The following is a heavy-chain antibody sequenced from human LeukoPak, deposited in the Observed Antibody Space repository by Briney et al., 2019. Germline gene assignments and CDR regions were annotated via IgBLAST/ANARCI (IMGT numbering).Heavy chain of an antibody. CDR1: GYTFTSYY. V-gene: IGHV1-46*01. J-gene: IGHJ4*02. D-gene: IGHD3-22*01. CDR2: INPSGGST. CDR3: ARDYYDSSGYPQPVDY. Sequence: ASVKVSCKASGYTFTSYYMHWVRQAPGQGLEWMGIINPSGGSTSYAQKFQGRVTMTRDTSTSTVYMELSSLRSEDTAVYYCARDYYDSSGYPQPVDYWGQGPLVTVSS.